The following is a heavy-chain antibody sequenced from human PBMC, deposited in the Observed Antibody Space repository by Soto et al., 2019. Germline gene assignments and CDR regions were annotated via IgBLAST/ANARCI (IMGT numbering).Heavy chain of an antibody. J-gene: IGHJ5*02. CDR3: AKEFRTYYYGSFALAP. CDR2: ISGSGGST. Sequence: GGSLRLSCAASGFTFSSYAMSWVRQAPGKGLEWVSAISGSGGSTYYADSVKGRFTISRDNSKNTLYLQMNSLRAEDTAVYYYAKEFRTYYYGSFALAPRGQGTLVIGSS. CDR1: GFTFSSYA. D-gene: IGHD3-10*01. V-gene: IGHV3-23*01.